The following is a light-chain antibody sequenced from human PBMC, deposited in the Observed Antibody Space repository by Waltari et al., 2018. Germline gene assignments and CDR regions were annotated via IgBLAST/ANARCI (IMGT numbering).Light chain of an antibody. V-gene: IGKV1-39*01. Sequence: DIQMTQSPSSLSASVGDRVTITCRASQSISIYLNWYQQRPGKAPKLLIYAASTLQSGVPSRFSGGGTGTDFTLTISSLQPEDFGTYYCQQSYTTLLTFGGGTNVDI. J-gene: IGKJ4*01. CDR2: AAS. CDR1: QSISIY. CDR3: QQSYTTLLT.